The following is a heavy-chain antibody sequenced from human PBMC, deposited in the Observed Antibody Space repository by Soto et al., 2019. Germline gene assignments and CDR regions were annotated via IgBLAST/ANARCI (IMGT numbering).Heavy chain of an antibody. Sequence: PGGSLRLSCAASGFTFSSYSMNWVRQAPGKGLEWLSYITIGGGPTHNADSVQGRFTISRDNAKDSLYLQMNGLRDEDTAVYYCARDIGYAFDIWGQGTVVTVSS. D-gene: IGHD2-15*01. J-gene: IGHJ3*02. CDR2: ITIGGGPT. CDR1: GFTFSSYS. V-gene: IGHV3-48*02. CDR3: ARDIGYAFDI.